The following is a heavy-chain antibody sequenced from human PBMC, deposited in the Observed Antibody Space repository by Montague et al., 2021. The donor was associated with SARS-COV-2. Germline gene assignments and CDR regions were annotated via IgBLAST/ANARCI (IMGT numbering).Heavy chain of an antibody. CDR1: GFTVSTAV. CDR3: AKGRGTSCSDY. V-gene: IGHV3-23*01. D-gene: IGHD2-15*01. Sequence: SLRLSCAASGFTVSTAVVSWVRQAPGKGLEWVSTINGGGGSTYYADSMRGRFTISRDNSENTLYLQMNSLRAEDTAIYYCAKGRGTSCSDYWGRGTLVTVSS. CDR2: INGGGGST. J-gene: IGHJ4*02.